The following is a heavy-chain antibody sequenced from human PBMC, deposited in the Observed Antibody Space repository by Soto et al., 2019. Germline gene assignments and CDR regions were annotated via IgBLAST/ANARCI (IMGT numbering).Heavy chain of an antibody. J-gene: IGHJ6*02. CDR1: GGSFSGYY. V-gene: IGHV4-34*01. D-gene: IGHD2-15*01. Sequence: SETLSLTCAVYGGSFSGYYWSWIRQPPGKGRECIGEINHSGSTNYNPSLKSRVTISVDTSKNQFSLKLSSVTAADTAVYYCARGSCSGGSCYFRYYYYGMDVWGQGTKVTVSS. CDR3: ARGSCSGGSCYFRYYYYGMDV. CDR2: INHSGST.